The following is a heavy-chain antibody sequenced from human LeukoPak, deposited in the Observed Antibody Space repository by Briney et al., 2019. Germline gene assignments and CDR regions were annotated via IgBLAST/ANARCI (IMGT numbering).Heavy chain of an antibody. CDR1: GFTFSSYA. Sequence: GSLRLSCAASGFTFSSYAMSWVRQAPGKGLEWIGEINHSGSTNYNPSLKSRVTISVDTSKNQFSLKLSSVTAADTAVYYCARGLSSSTQYWGQGTLVTVSS. CDR2: INHSGST. V-gene: IGHV4-34*01. CDR3: ARGLSSSTQY. D-gene: IGHD6-13*01. J-gene: IGHJ4*02.